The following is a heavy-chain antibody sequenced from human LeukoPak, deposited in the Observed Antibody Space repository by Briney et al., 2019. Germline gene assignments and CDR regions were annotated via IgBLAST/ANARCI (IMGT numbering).Heavy chain of an antibody. CDR1: GYTFTSYG. D-gene: IGHD3-22*01. V-gene: IGHV1-18*01. Sequence: ASVKVSCKASGYTFTSYGISWVRQAPGQGLEWMGWISAYNGNTNYAQKLQGRVTMTTDTSTSTAYMELRSLRSDDTAVYYCARGNYYSDSSGYYYFYFDYWGQGALVTVSS. CDR2: ISAYNGNT. CDR3: ARGNYYSDSSGYYYFYFDY. J-gene: IGHJ4*02.